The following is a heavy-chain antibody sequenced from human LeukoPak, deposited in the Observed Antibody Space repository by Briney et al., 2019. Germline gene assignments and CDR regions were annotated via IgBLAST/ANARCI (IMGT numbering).Heavy chain of an antibody. CDR1: GFTFSSYW. J-gene: IGHJ3*02. CDR2: INSDGSST. D-gene: IGHD1-26*01. V-gene: IGHV3-74*01. Sequence: GGSLRLSCAASGFTFSSYWMHWVRQAPGKGLVWVSRINSDGSSTSYADSVKGRFTISRDNAKNTLYLQMISLRAEDTAVYYCARDIYSGSSGDAFDIWGQGTMVTVSS. CDR3: ARDIYSGSSGDAFDI.